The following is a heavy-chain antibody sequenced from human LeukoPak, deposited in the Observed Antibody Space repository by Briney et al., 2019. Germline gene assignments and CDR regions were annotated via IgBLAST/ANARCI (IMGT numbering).Heavy chain of an antibody. V-gene: IGHV4-4*07. J-gene: IGHJ5*02. D-gene: IGHD3-22*01. CDR1: GGSINSYY. Sequence: TTSETLSLTCTVSGGSINSYYWSYIRQPAGKGLDWIGRIYTGGNTNYNPSLKSRVTISVDKSKNQFSLKLSSVTAADTAVYYCARGIVVVSNDNNWFDPWGQGTLVTVSS. CDR2: IYTGGNT. CDR3: ARGIVVVSNDNNWFDP.